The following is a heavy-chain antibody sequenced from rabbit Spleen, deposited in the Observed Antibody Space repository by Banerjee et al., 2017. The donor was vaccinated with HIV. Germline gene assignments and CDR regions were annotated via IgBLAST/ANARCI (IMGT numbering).Heavy chain of an antibody. CDR1: GIDFNSDDY. CDR2: VGSGGFT. D-gene: IGHD4-1*01. Sequence: EESGGGLVKVGGTLTLTCKASGIDFNSDDYMCWVRQPLGKGLEWIACVGSGGFTYSATWATGRFTISKTSSTTVTLQMTSLTAADTATYFCARDSGTSFSSYGMDLWGQGTLVTVS. J-gene: IGHJ6*01. V-gene: IGHV1S40*01. CDR3: ARDSGTSFSSYGMDL.